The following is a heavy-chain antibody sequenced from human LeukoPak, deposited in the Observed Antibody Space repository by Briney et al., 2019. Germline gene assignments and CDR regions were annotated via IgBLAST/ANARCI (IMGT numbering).Heavy chain of an antibody. V-gene: IGHV4-61*02. Sequence: SQTLSLTCTVSGGAISSGGYYWSWIRQPAGKGLEWIGRIHASGSTYYNPSLKSRVTISVDTSKNQLSLKLSSVTAADTAVYYCARDLDGDGVYYFDYWGQGSLVTVSS. D-gene: IGHD3-10*01. CDR1: GGAISSGGYY. CDR2: IHASGST. J-gene: IGHJ4*02. CDR3: ARDLDGDGVYYFDY.